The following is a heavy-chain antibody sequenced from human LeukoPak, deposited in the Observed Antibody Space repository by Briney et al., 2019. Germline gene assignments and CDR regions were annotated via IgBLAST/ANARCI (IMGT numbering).Heavy chain of an antibody. CDR1: GFTFKNYG. CDR2: ISTGSSYI. V-gene: IGHV3-21*06. J-gene: IGHJ6*02. D-gene: IGHD1-1*01. CDR3: ARSKGGAQREYGMDV. Sequence: GGSLRLSCAASGFTFKNYGMNWVRQAPGKGLEWVSSISTGSSYIDYADSLQGRFTISRDNAKNSVYLQMNSLRAEDTAVYYCARSKGGAQREYGMDVWGQGTTVTVSS.